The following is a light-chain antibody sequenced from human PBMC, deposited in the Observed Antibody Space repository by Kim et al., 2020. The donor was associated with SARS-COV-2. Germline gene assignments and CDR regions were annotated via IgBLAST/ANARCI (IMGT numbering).Light chain of an antibody. CDR3: QAWDSSHVV. J-gene: IGLJ2*01. Sequence: VSPGQTASITCSGDKLGDKYACWYQQKPGQSPVLVIYQDSKRPSGIPGRFSGSNSGNTATLTISGTQAMDEADYYCQAWDSSHVVFGGGTQLTVL. CDR2: QDS. V-gene: IGLV3-1*01. CDR1: KLGDKY.